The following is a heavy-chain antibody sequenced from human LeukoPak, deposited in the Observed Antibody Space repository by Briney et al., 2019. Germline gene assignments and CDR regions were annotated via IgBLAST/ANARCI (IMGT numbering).Heavy chain of an antibody. D-gene: IGHD6-19*01. J-gene: IGHJ4*02. CDR2: IYLKST. CDR1: GGSISTFS. Sequence: PSETLSLTCTVSGGSISTFSWSWIRQFPGKGLEWIGSIYLKSTNYNPSLKSRVAISVDTSKNQFSLRLDSATTADTAVYYCARDTTVASGMQYWGQGTLVTVSS. V-gene: IGHV4-59*01. CDR3: ARDTTVASGMQY.